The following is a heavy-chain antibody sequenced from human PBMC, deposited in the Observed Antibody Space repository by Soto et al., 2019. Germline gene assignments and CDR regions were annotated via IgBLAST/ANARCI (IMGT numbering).Heavy chain of an antibody. CDR1: GYSFTSYW. V-gene: IGHV5-10-1*01. CDR2: IDPSDSYT. D-gene: IGHD6-13*01. Sequence: TGESLKISCKGSGYSFTSYWISWVRQMPGKGLKRMGRIDPSDSYTNYSPSFQGHVTISADKSISTAYLQWSSLKASDTVMYFCSRLQAAAGDNDLTXDYWGQGTLVTV. CDR3: SRLQAAAGDNDLTXDY. J-gene: IGHJ4*02.